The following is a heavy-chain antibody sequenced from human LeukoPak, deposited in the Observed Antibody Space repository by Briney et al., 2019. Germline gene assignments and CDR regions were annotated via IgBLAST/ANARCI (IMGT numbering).Heavy chain of an antibody. Sequence: GGSLRLSCAASGFTFSSYAMHWVRQAPGKGLEWVAVISYDGSNKYYADSVKGRFTISRDNSNNTLYLQMNSLRAEDTAVYYCARAAIPYGMDVWGQGTTVTVSS. V-gene: IGHV3-30-3*01. CDR2: ISYDGSNK. CDR3: ARAAIPYGMDV. J-gene: IGHJ6*02. CDR1: GFTFSSYA. D-gene: IGHD2-21*01.